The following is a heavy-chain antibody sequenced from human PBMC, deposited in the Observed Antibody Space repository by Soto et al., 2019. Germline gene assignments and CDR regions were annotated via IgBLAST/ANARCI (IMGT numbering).Heavy chain of an antibody. CDR1: GDSVSSNSVA. Sequence: SQTLSLTCAISGDSVSSNSVAWNWIRQSPSRGLEWLGRTYYRSKWYNAYSVSVKSRITINPDTSKNQFSLQLKSVTPGDTAVYYCVRDTGSGSGWYGIWGQGTQVTVSS. D-gene: IGHD6-19*01. CDR3: VRDTGSGSGWYGI. J-gene: IGHJ4*02. CDR2: TYYRSKWYN. V-gene: IGHV6-1*01.